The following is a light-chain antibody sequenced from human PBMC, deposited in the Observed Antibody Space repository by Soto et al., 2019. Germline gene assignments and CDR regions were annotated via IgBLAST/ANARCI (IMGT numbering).Light chain of an antibody. CDR1: SSDVGDYNY. V-gene: IGLV2-11*01. Sequence: QSALTQPRSVSGSPGQSVTISCTGTSSDVGDYNYVSWYQQHPGKAPKLMIYDVSKRTSGVPDRFSGSKSGNTASLTSSGLQAEDEADYYCCSYAGSYTFGVFGGGTPLTVL. CDR2: DVS. J-gene: IGLJ3*02. CDR3: CSYAGSYTFGV.